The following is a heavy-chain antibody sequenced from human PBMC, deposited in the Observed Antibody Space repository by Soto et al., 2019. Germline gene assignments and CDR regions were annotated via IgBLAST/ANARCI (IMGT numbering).Heavy chain of an antibody. D-gene: IGHD3-22*01. CDR3: AGRAYYDSSGYFPGAFDY. CDR2: IYYSGST. CDR1: GGSISSGDYY. V-gene: IGHV4-30-4*08. Sequence: SETLSLTCTVSGGSISSGDYYWSLIPQPPGKGLEWIGYIYYSGSTYYNPSLKSRVTISVDTSKNQFPLKLSSVTAADTAVYYCAGRAYYDSSGYFPGAFDYWGQGTLVTVSS. J-gene: IGHJ4*02.